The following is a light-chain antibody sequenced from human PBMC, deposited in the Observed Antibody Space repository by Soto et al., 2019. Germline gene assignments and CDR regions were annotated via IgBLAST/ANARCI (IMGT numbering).Light chain of an antibody. Sequence: DIQLTQSPSFLSASVGDRVTITCRASQGISSYLAWYQQKPVKAPKLLIYAASTLQSGVPSRFSGSGSGKEFTLTISSLQPEDFATYYCQQLNSYPFTFGGGTKVEIK. CDR2: AAS. J-gene: IGKJ4*01. V-gene: IGKV1-9*01. CDR3: QQLNSYPFT. CDR1: QGISSY.